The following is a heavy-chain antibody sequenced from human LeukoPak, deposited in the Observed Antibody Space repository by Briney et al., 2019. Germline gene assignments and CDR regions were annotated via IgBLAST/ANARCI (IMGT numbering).Heavy chain of an antibody. J-gene: IGHJ3*02. CDR3: ARDKAPRAPDAFDI. CDR2: IIPIFGTA. V-gene: IGHV1-69*05. CDR1: GGTFSSYD. Sequence: ASVKVSCKASGGTFSSYDISWVRQAPGQGLEWMGRIIPIFGTANYAQKFQGRVKITTDESTSTAYMELSSLRSEDTAVYYCARDKAPRAPDAFDIWGQGTMVTVSS.